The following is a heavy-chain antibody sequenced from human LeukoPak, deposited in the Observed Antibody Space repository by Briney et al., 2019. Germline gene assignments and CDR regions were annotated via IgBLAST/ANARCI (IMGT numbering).Heavy chain of an antibody. CDR1: GGSISTYY. J-gene: IGHJ6*03. V-gene: IGHV4-59*01. D-gene: IGHD1-14*01. CDR2: IHYSGTA. CDR3: ARRNPYYYYYCMDV. Sequence: PSETLSLTCTVSGGSISTYYWSWIRQPPGEGLEWIGYIHYSGTANYNPSLKSRVTISVDTSKNQFSLKLSSVTAADTAVYYCARRNPYYYYYCMDVWGKGTTVTVSS.